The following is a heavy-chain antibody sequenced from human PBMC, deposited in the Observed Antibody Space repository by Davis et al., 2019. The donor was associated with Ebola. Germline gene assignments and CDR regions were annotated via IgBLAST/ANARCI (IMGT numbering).Heavy chain of an antibody. CDR3: AKEDTAMITGPDFYFGMDV. J-gene: IGHJ6*02. V-gene: IGHV3-30*02. CDR1: GFSFNSFG. D-gene: IGHD5-18*01. CDR2: IRYAGNDR. Sequence: GESLKISCAASGFSFNSFGMHWVRQAPGKGLEWVAWIRYAGNDRYYADSVEGRFTISRDNSKNTLYLQMNSLRAEDTAVYYCAKEDTAMITGPDFYFGMDVWGQGTTVTVSS.